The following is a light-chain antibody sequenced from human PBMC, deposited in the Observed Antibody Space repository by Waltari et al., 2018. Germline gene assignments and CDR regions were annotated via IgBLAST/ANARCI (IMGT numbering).Light chain of an antibody. Sequence: EIVLPQSPATLSLSPGERATLSCRASQTVRSYLAWYQQKPGQAPRLLIFDASSRAPGIPAKFSGSGSGTDFTLNVSNLEPEDFAVYYCQQRSNWPYTFGQGTRVEIK. CDR2: DAS. J-gene: IGKJ2*01. V-gene: IGKV3-11*01. CDR3: QQRSNWPYT. CDR1: QTVRSY.